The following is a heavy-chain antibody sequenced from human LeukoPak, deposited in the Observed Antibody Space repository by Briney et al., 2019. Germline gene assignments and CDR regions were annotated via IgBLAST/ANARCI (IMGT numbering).Heavy chain of an antibody. Sequence: GEALQISSKGSGYSFPTYWNGWGRRMPGKGVEWMGIIYPGDSDTRYSPSFQGQVTISADKSISTPYLQSSSLKASDTAMYYCARRAAASSQDLDYWGQGTLVTVSS. CDR2: IYPGDSDT. J-gene: IGHJ4*02. CDR1: GYSFPTYW. D-gene: IGHD6-13*01. V-gene: IGHV5-51*01. CDR3: ARRAAASSQDLDY.